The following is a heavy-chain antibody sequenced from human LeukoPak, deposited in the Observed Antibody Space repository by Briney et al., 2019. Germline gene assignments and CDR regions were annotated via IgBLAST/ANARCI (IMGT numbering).Heavy chain of an antibody. J-gene: IGHJ4*02. CDR2: IWYDGSNK. CDR1: GFTFSSYG. CDR3: ARDYLEQQPSAYFDY. D-gene: IGHD6-13*01. Sequence: PGRSLRLSCAASGFTFSSYGMHRVRQAPGKGLEWVAVIWYDGSNKYYADSVKGRFTISRDNSKNTLYLQMNSLRAEDTAVYYCARDYLEQQPSAYFDYWGQGTLVTVSS. V-gene: IGHV3-33*01.